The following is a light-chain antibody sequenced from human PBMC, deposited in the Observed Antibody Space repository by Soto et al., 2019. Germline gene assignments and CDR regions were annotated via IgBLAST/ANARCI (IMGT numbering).Light chain of an antibody. Sequence: EIVMTQSPASLSVSPGDGATLSCRASQSVASNVAWYQQKPGQGPRLLIHGASTRAVGVPARFSGSGSGTDFALTIQSLQSEDFAVYYCPQYQNWPPQYTFGQGTKLQIK. CDR3: PQYQNWPPQYT. V-gene: IGKV3-15*01. CDR1: QSVASN. CDR2: GAS. J-gene: IGKJ2*01.